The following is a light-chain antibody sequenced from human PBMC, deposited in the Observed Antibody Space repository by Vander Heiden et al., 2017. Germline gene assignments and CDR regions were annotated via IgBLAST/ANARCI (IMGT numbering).Light chain of an antibody. V-gene: IGLV1-44*01. CDR3: ATWDDGRNGVV. CDR2: SNN. Sequence: QSVLTQTPSASGTPGQRLTISCSGSSSNIGSNSVHWYQQLPGTAPKLLIHSNNQRPSGVPYRFSGSKSGTSASLTISGLQSEDEADYYCATWDDGRNGVVFGGGTKLTVL. J-gene: IGLJ2*01. CDR1: SSNIGSNS.